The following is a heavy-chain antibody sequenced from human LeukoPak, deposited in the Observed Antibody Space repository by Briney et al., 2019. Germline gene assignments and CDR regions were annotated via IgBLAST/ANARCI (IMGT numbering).Heavy chain of an antibody. J-gene: IGHJ5*02. V-gene: IGHV4-59*08. CDR1: DGSISSYY. CDR2: IYYSGST. D-gene: IGHD3-3*01. CDR3: ARPMTLFGVVDDRFDP. Sequence: SETLSLTCTVSDGSISSYYWSWIRQPPGKGLEWIGYIYYSGSTNYNPSLTTRVTISVDTSKNQFSLKLTSVNAAATDVYYRARPMTLFGVVDDRFDPWGQGILVTVSS.